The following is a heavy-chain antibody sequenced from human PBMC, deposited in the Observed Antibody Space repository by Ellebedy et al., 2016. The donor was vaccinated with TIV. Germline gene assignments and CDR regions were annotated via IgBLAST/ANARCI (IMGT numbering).Heavy chain of an antibody. J-gene: IGHJ4*02. CDR1: GFTFNNYV. V-gene: IGHV3-23*01. CDR3: AKGRYSGSGSYKNTFDY. D-gene: IGHD3-10*01. CDR2: ITGSGDTT. Sequence: PGGSLRLSCAASGFTFNNYVISWVRQAPGEGLEWVSLITGSGDTTYYADSVKGRFTISRDKSKNTLYLQMNSLRADDTDVYHCAKGRYSGSGSYKNTFDYWGQGTLVTVSS.